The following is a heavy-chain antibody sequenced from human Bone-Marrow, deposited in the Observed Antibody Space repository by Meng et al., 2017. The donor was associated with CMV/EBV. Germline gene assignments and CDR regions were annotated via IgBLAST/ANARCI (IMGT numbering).Heavy chain of an antibody. CDR2: ISGSGNST. Sequence: CAASRFTFINYAMGWVRQAPGKGLEWVSTISGSGNSTYYRDSVKGRFTISRDNSKNTLNLQMNSLRAEDTAVYYCAKDWEDGYNFFDYWGQGTLVTVSS. CDR1: RFTFINYA. D-gene: IGHD5-24*01. CDR3: AKDWEDGYNFFDY. V-gene: IGHV3-23*01. J-gene: IGHJ4*02.